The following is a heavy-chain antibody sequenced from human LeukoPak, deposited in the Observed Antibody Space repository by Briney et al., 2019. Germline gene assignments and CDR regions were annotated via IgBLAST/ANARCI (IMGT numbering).Heavy chain of an antibody. J-gene: IGHJ4*02. CDR3: ARYAKDGGSYSNYFDY. V-gene: IGHV3-66*01. CDR2: ISSGGST. CDR1: GFTLSSNY. Sequence: GGSLRLSCAASGFTLSSNYMTWVRQAPGKGLEWVSVISSGGSTYYADSVKGSFTISRDNSKNTLFLQMNSLRANDTAVYYCARYAKDGGSYSNYFDYWGQGTLVTVAS. D-gene: IGHD3-10*01.